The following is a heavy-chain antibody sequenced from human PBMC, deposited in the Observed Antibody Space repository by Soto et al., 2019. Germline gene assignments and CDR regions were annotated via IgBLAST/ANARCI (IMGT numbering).Heavy chain of an antibody. J-gene: IGHJ3*02. CDR3: AKPANGWFSDFDI. V-gene: IGHV3-23*01. CDR1: GFTFSSYA. CDR2: ISGSGGTT. Sequence: EVQLLESGGGLVQPGGSLRLSCAASGFTFSSYAMSWVRQAPGKGLEWVSAISGSGGTTYYADSVKGRFTFSRDNSKNTLYLQMNSLRAEDTAVDYCAKPANGWFSDFDIWGQGTMVTVSS. D-gene: IGHD6-19*01.